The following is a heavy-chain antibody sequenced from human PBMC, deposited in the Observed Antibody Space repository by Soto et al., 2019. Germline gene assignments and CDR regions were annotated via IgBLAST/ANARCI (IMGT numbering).Heavy chain of an antibody. Sequence: QVQLQESGPGLVKPSQTLSLTCTVSGGSISSGGYYWSWIRQHPGKGLEWIGYIYYSGSTYYNPSLKSRVTMSVDTSKNQFSLKLSSVTAADTAVYYCARDRTGYCSGGSCYSGLNYYYYMDVWGKGTTVTVSS. V-gene: IGHV4-31*03. CDR3: ARDRTGYCSGGSCYSGLNYYYYMDV. CDR1: GGSISSGGYY. CDR2: IYYSGST. J-gene: IGHJ6*03. D-gene: IGHD2-15*01.